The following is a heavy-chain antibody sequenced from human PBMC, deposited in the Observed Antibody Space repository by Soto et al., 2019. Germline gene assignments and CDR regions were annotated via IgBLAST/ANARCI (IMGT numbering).Heavy chain of an antibody. CDR1: GFTFSGSA. CDR2: IRSKANSYAT. Sequence: GSLRLSCAASGFTFSGSAMHWVRQASGKGLEWVGRIRSKANSYATAYAASVKGRFTISRDDSKNTAYLQMNSLKTEDTDVYYCTRRDNYDSFRWGQGTLVTVSS. V-gene: IGHV3-73*01. J-gene: IGHJ4*02. D-gene: IGHD3-22*01. CDR3: TRRDNYDSFR.